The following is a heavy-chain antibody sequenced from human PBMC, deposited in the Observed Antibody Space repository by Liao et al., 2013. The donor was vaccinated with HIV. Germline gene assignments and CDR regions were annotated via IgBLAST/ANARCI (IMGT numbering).Heavy chain of an antibody. CDR3: ARGWVVVIASHFDY. D-gene: IGHD2-21*01. V-gene: IGHV4-34*01. J-gene: IGHJ4*02. CDR2: INHGGST. CDR1: GGSFSGYY. Sequence: QVQLQQWGAGLLKPSETLSLTCAVYGGSFSGYYWSWIRQPPGKGLEWIGEINHGGSTYYNPSLKSRVTISIDTSKNQFSLKLSSVTAADTAVYYCARGWVVVIASHFDYWGQGTLVTVSS.